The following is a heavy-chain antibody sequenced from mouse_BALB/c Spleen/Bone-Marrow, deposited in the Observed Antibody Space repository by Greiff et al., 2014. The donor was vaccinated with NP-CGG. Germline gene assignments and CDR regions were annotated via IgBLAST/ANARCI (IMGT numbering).Heavy chain of an antibody. CDR3: TKIYYGNSFDV. Sequence: DVQLQESGTVLARPGASVKMFCKASGYSFTSYWMHWVKQRPGQGLEWIGAIYPGNSDTSYNQKFRGKAKLTAVTSASTAYMELSSLTNEDSAVYYCTKIYYGNSFDVWGAGTTVTVSS. V-gene: IGHV1-5*01. D-gene: IGHD2-1*01. J-gene: IGHJ1*01. CDR1: GYSFTSYW. CDR2: IYPGNSDT.